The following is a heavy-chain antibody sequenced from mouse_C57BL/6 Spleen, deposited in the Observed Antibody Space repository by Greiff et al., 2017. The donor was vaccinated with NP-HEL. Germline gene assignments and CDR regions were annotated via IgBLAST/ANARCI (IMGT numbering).Heavy chain of an antibody. CDR3: TRRGYAWYFDV. V-gene: IGHV1-15*01. Sequence: VKLMESGAELVRPGASVTLSCKASGYTFTDYEMHWVKQTPVHGLEWIGAIDPETGGTAYNQKFKGKAILTADKSSSTAYMELRSLTSEDSAVYYCTRRGYAWYFDVWGTGTTVTVSS. CDR1: GYTFTDYE. D-gene: IGHD2-2*01. CDR2: IDPETGGT. J-gene: IGHJ1*03.